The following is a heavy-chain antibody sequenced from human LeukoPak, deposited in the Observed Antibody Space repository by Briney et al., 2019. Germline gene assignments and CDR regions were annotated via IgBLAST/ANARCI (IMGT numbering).Heavy chain of an antibody. CDR2: IYDSGST. CDR3: ARATYYYDSSGYYSSCYFDY. V-gene: IGHV4-39*07. J-gene: IGHJ4*02. CDR1: GGSISSSSYY. Sequence: SETLSLTCTVSGGSISSSSYYWGWIRQPPGKGLEWIGRIYDSGSTYYNPSLKSRVTISVDTSKNQFSLKLSSVTAADTAVYYCARATYYYDSSGYYSSCYFDYWGQGTLVTVSS. D-gene: IGHD3-22*01.